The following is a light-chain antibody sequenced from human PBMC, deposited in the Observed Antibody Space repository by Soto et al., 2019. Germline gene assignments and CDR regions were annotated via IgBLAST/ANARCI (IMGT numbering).Light chain of an antibody. CDR1: QSVSSF. CDR2: DAS. Sequence: EIVLTQSPAILSLSPGERANLSCRASQSVSSFLAWYQRRPGQAPRLLIYDASTRATGIPARFSGSGSGTEFTLTISSLQSEDFAVYYCQQYNNWRSWTFGQGTKVDIK. J-gene: IGKJ1*01. CDR3: QQYNNWRSWT. V-gene: IGKV3-15*01.